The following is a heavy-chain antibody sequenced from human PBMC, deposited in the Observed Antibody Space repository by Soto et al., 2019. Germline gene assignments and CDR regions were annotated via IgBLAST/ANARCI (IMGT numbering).Heavy chain of an antibody. CDR3: TTGRVVVAATPSAGIGY. CDR1: GFTFSNAW. V-gene: IGHV3-15*01. D-gene: IGHD2-15*01. CDR2: IKSKTDGGTT. Sequence: PGGSLRLSCAASGFTFSNAWMSWVRQAPGKGLEWVGRIKSKTDGGTTDYAAPVKGRFTISRDDSKNTLYLQMNSLKTEDTAVYYCTTGRVVVAATPSAGIGYWGQGTLVTVSS. J-gene: IGHJ4*02.